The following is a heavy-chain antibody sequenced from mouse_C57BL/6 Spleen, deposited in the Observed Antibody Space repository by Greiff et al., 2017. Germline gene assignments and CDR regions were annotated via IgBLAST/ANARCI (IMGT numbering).Heavy chain of an antibody. Sequence: EVQLQQSGPELVKPGASVKIPCKASGYTFTDYNMDWVKQSHGKSLEWIGDINPNNGGTIYNQKFKGKATLTVDKSSSTAYMELRSLTSEVTAVYYCARRGTQGSIRYYYAMDYWGQGTSVTVSS. D-gene: IGHD2-14*01. CDR3: ARRGTQGSIRYYYAMDY. CDR2: INPNNGGT. CDR1: GYTFTDYN. V-gene: IGHV1-18*01. J-gene: IGHJ4*01.